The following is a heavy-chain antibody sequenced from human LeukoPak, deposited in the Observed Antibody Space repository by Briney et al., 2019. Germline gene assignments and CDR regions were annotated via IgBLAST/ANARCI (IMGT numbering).Heavy chain of an antibody. CDR3: ARTATKKGWFDP. V-gene: IGHV4-59*01. CDR1: GGSISSYY. Sequence: SETLSLTCTVSGGSISSYYWSWIRQPPGKGLEWIGYIYYSGSTNYNPSLKSRVTISVDTSKNQFSLKLSSVTAADTAVYYCARTATKKGWFDPWGQGTLVTVSS. CDR2: IYYSGST. J-gene: IGHJ5*02. D-gene: IGHD2-21*02.